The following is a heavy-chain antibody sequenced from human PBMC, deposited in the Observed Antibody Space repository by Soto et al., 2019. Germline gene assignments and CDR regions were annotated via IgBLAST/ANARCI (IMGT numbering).Heavy chain of an antibody. CDR3: ATGASRGYSGDDDAFDI. V-gene: IGHV5-51*01. D-gene: IGHD5-12*01. J-gene: IGHJ3*02. CDR2: IYPGDSDT. CDR1: GYSFTSYW. Sequence: GESLKISCKGSGYSFTSYWIGWGRQMPGKGLEWMGIIYPGDSDTRYSTSFQGQVTISADKSISTAYLQWSSLKDSDTAMYYCATGASRGYSGDDDAFDIWGQGTMVTVSS.